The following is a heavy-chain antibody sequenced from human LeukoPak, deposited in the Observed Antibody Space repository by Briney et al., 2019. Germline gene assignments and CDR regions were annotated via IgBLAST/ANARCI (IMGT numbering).Heavy chain of an antibody. CDR1: GFTFSDYY. D-gene: IGHD6-13*01. CDR2: ISSSGTTI. CDR3: ARDPSYSSSSRWFDP. V-gene: IGHV3-11*04. J-gene: IGHJ5*02. Sequence: GSLRLSCAASGFTFSDYYMNWIRQAPGKGLEWLSYISSSGTTIYYADSVKGRFTISRDNAKNLLYLQMNSLRAEDTAVYYCARDPSYSSSSRWFDPWGQGTLVTVSS.